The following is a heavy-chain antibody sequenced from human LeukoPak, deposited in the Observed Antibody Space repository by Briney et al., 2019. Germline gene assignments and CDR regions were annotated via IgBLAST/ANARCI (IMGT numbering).Heavy chain of an antibody. CDR2: ISSSSSTI. CDR3: ARDDYGDLGY. J-gene: IGHJ4*02. Sequence: GGSLRLSCAASGFTFSSYSMNWVRQAPGKGLEWVSYISSSSSTIYYADSVKGRFAISRDNAKNSLYLQMNSLRAADTAVYYCARDDYGDLGYWGQGTLVTVSS. V-gene: IGHV3-48*04. CDR1: GFTFSSYS. D-gene: IGHD4-17*01.